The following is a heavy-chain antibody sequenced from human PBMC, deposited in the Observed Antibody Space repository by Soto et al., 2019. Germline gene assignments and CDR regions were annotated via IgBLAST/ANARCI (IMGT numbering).Heavy chain of an antibody. J-gene: IGHJ4*02. CDR1: GYSFSNYG. CDR3: ARDVWGTAAAVSYYFDY. V-gene: IGHV1-18*01. Sequence: ASVKVSCKPSGYSFSNYGVAWVRPAPGQGLEWMGWISGYNENTNSAQHLQDRITMTTDTFMSTAYMELRSLRSDDTAIYYCARDVWGTAAAVSYYFDYGGQGTVVTVSS. D-gene: IGHD6-25*01. CDR2: ISGYNENT.